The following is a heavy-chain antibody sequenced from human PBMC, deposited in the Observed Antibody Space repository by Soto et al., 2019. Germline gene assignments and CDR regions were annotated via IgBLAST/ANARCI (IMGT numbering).Heavy chain of an antibody. CDR3: AAGGTRWLQSPLDY. Sequence: GASVKVSCKASGGTFSNHIITWVRQAPGQGPEWMGRIIPMLAITNYVQKFQGRVTMTEDTFSDTAYMELSGLRSEDTAVYYCAAGGTRWLQSPLDYWGQGTLVTVSS. D-gene: IGHD1-1*01. CDR2: IIPMLAIT. CDR1: GGTFSNHI. V-gene: IGHV1-69*02. J-gene: IGHJ4*02.